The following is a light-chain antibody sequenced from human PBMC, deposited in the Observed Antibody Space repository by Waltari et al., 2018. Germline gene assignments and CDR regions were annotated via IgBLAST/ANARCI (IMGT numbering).Light chain of an antibody. Sequence: SCRASQSGDMYLAWYQQRPGQAPRLLIYDTSNRATDIPARFSGSGSETDFSLTISSLEPEDFAVYYCQQRRNWPLTFGGGTKVEIK. CDR2: DTS. J-gene: IGKJ4*01. CDR1: QSGDMY. V-gene: IGKV3-11*01. CDR3: QQRRNWPLT.